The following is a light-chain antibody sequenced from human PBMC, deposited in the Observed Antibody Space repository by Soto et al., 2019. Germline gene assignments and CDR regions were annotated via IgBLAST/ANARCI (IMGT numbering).Light chain of an antibody. CDR3: CSYAGSSYV. CDR2: DVS. J-gene: IGLJ1*01. V-gene: IGLV2-11*01. Sequence: QSVLTQPRSVSGSPGQSVTISCTGTSSDVGGYNYVSWYQQHPGKAPKLMIYDVSKRPSGVPDRFSGSKSGGTASLTISGLQAEDEADYYCCSYAGSSYVFGTGTKVTVL. CDR1: SSDVGGYNY.